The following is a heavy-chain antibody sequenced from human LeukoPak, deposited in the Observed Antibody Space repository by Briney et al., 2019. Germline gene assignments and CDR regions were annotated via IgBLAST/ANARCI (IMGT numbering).Heavy chain of an antibody. Sequence: SETLSLTCAVHGGSFSGYYWSWSRQPPGKGLEWIGEINHSGSTNYNPSLKSRVTISVDTSKNQFSLKLSSMTSADTAVYYCARVSGWNPLQAAHLDYWGQGALVTVSS. J-gene: IGHJ4*02. D-gene: IGHD6-19*01. V-gene: IGHV4-34*01. CDR1: GGSFSGYY. CDR3: ARVSGWNPLQAAHLDY. CDR2: INHSGST.